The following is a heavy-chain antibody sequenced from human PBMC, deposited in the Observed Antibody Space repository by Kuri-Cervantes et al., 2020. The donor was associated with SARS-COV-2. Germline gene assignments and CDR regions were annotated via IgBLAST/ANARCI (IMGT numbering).Heavy chain of an antibody. CDR2: ISWNSGSI. CDR1: GFTFDDYA. CDR3: AKDTKSYDFWSGSFDH. J-gene: IGHJ4*02. V-gene: IGHV3-9*03. D-gene: IGHD3-3*01. Sequence: LSLTCAASGFTFDDYAMHWVRQAPGKGLEWVSGISWNSGSIGYADSVKGRFTISRDNAKNSLYLQMNSLRAEDMALYYCAKDTKSYDFWSGSFDHWGQGTLVTVSS.